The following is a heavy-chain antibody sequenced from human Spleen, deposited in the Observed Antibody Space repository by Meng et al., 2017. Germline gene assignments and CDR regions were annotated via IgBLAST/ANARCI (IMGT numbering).Heavy chain of an antibody. CDR2: TYYRSKWYN. Sequence: SQTPSLTCSIPGDSVSSNSAAWNWIRQSPSRGLEWLGRTYYRSKWYNDYAVSVKSRITINPDTSKNQFSLQLNSVTPEDTAVYFCASGYSYASNAFDIWGQGTMVTVSS. D-gene: IGHD5-18*01. J-gene: IGHJ3*02. V-gene: IGHV6-1*01. CDR1: GDSVSSNSAA. CDR3: ASGYSYASNAFDI.